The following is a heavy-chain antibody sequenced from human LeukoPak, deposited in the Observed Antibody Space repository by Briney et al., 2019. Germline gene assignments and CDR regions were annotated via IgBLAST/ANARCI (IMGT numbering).Heavy chain of an antibody. CDR1: GFTFSNAW. CDR3: TTRRGCSSTSCYVFDY. D-gene: IGHD2-2*01. J-gene: IGHJ4*02. V-gene: IGHV3-15*01. Sequence: GGSLRLSCVASGFTFSNAWMSWVRQAPGKGLEWVGRIKSKTDGGTTDYAAPVKGRFTISRDDSKNTLYLQMDSLKTEDTAVYYCTTRRGCSSTSCYVFDYWGQGTLVTVSS. CDR2: IKSKTDGGTT.